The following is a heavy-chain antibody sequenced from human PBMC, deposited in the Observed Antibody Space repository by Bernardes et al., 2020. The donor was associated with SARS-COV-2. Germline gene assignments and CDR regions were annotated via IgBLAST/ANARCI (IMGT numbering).Heavy chain of an antibody. J-gene: IGHJ6*03. CDR2: ISSSSSYI. Sequence: GGSLRLSCAASGFTFSSYSMNWVRQAPGKGLEWVSSISSSSSYIYYADSVKGRFTISRDNAKNSLYLQMNSLRAEDTAVYYCARDRKVRGNLYYYYYYMDVWGKGTTVTVSS. CDR3: ARDRKVRGNLYYYYYYMDV. D-gene: IGHD3-10*01. V-gene: IGHV3-21*01. CDR1: GFTFSSYS.